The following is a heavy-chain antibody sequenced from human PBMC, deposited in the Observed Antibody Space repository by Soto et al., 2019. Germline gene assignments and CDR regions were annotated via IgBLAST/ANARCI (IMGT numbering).Heavy chain of an antibody. V-gene: IGHV4-59*06. CDR2: IDNSGST. CDR1: GFTFSYYS. D-gene: IGHD3-10*02. J-gene: IGHJ4*02. Sequence: VQLVESGGGLVKPGESLRVSCAASGFTFSYYSLHWVRQAPGKGLEWIGYIDNSGSTYYNPSLTGRVDISVDTSKNEFSLNLQSLTAADTAFYYCAGAVSDFDVRRYRTSYFDQWGQGILVTVSS. CDR3: AGAVSDFDVRRYRTSYFDQ.